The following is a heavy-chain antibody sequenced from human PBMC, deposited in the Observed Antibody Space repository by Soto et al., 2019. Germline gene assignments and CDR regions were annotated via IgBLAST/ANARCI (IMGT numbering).Heavy chain of an antibody. CDR3: AKRELDDQ. Sequence: EVQLLESGGRFGQPGGSLRLSCAASGFTVRSYVMSWVRQAPGKGLEWISAISDNAGRTDYADAVTGRFTISRYKAKNTLFLQLNSRTAEDTAVYYCAKRELDDQWGQGTLATAS. CDR2: ISDNAGRT. V-gene: IGHV3-23*01. CDR1: GFTVRSYV. D-gene: IGHD3-3*02. J-gene: IGHJ4*02.